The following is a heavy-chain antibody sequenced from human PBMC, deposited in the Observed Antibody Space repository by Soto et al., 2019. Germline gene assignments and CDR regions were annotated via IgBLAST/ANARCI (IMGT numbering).Heavy chain of an antibody. V-gene: IGHV1-46*01. CDR2: INPSGGGT. Sequence: ASVKVSCKTSGYTFSNYYINWVRQAPGQGLEWMGRINPSGGGTSYAQKFQGRVTMTRVTSTSTVYMELRSLRSDDTAVYYCARLLVGMATTYDYWGQGTLVTVSS. CDR1: GYTFSNYY. J-gene: IGHJ4*02. CDR3: ARLLVGMATTYDY. D-gene: IGHD1-1*01.